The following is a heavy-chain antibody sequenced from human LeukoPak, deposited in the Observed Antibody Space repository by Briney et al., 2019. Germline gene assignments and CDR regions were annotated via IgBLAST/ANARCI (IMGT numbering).Heavy chain of an antibody. J-gene: IGHJ4*02. Sequence: ASVKVSCKASGYTFTSYDINWVRQATGQGLEWMGWMNPNSGNTGYAQKFQGRVTMTRNTSISTAYMELSSLGSEDTAVYYCARGVRGYCSSTSCYYFYWGQGTLVTVSS. D-gene: IGHD2-2*01. CDR2: MNPNSGNT. CDR1: GYTFTSYD. CDR3: ARGVRGYCSSTSCYYFY. V-gene: IGHV1-8*01.